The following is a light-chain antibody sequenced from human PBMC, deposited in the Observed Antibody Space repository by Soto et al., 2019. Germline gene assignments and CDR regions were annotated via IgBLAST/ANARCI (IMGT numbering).Light chain of an antibody. Sequence: EILMTQSPATLSVSPGERVTFSCRASQSVSYYLAWYQQKPGQAPRLLIYDASTRATGIPVRFSGSGSGKEFTLTISSLQSEDFGVYYCQQNKDWPGTFGQGTKVEIK. CDR1: QSVSYY. V-gene: IGKV3-15*01. CDR3: QQNKDWPGT. J-gene: IGKJ1*01. CDR2: DAS.